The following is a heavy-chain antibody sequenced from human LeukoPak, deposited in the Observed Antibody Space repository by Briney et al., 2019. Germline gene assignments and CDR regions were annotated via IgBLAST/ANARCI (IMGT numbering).Heavy chain of an antibody. CDR1: GFTFSNYA. Sequence: GASLRLSCAASGFTFSNYALSWVRQAPGKGLEWVSAILGSGGSTYYADSVKGRFTVSRDNSKSTLYLQMNSLRAEDTALYYCAKRGDYDVLTGYYVPDYWGQGTLVTVSS. D-gene: IGHD3-9*01. V-gene: IGHV3-23*01. CDR3: AKRGDYDVLTGYYVPDY. J-gene: IGHJ4*02. CDR2: ILGSGGST.